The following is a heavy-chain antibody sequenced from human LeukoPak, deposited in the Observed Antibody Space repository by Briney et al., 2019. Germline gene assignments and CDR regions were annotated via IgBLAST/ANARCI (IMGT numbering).Heavy chain of an antibody. D-gene: IGHD1-26*01. CDR1: GGSFSGYY. CDR3: ARAASGSSRRFDP. CDR2: INHSGST. Sequence: SETLSLTCAVYGGSFSGYYWSWIRQPPGKGLEWIGEINHSGSTNYNPSLKSRVTISVDTSKNQFSLKLSSVTAADTAVYYCARAASGSSRRFDPWGQGTLVTVSS. J-gene: IGHJ5*02. V-gene: IGHV4-34*01.